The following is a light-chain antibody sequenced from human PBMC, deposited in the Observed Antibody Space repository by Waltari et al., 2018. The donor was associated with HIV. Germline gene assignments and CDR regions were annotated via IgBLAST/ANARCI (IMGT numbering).Light chain of an antibody. CDR2: GAS. J-gene: IGKJ1*01. V-gene: IGKV3-15*01. CDR3: QQYNKWPWT. CDR1: QSFSSN. Sequence: EIVMTQSPATLSVSPGDRATLSCRASQSFSSNLAWYQQEPGKAPRLLIYGASTRATGIPARFSGSGSGTEFTLTISSLQSEDFAVYYCQQYNKWPWTFGQGTKVEIK.